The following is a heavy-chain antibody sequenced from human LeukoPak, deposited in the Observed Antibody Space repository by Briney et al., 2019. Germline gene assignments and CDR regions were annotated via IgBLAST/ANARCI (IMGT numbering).Heavy chain of an antibody. J-gene: IGHJ4*02. CDR2: ISGSGDHT. D-gene: IGHD2/OR15-2a*01. CDR1: GFTFSTYA. V-gene: IGHV3-23*01. CDR3: AKGSGLLLADYFDY. Sequence: GGSLRLSCATSGFTFSTYAMSWVRHAPGKGLEWVSGISGSGDHTYYADSVKGRFTISRDNSKNTLYVQMNSLRAEDTAVYYCAKGSGLLLADYFDYWGQGTLVTVSS.